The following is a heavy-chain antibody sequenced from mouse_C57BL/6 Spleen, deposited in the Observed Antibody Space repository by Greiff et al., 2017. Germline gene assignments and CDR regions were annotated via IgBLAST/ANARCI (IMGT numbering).Heavy chain of an antibody. J-gene: IGHJ2*01. Sequence: QVQLQQPGAELVKPGASVKLSCKASGYTFTSYWMHWVKQRPGQGLEWIGMIHPNSGSTNYNEKFKSKATLTVDKSSSTAYMQLSSLTSDDSAVYDCARGGDYYGSRRGLDYWGQGTTLTVSS. V-gene: IGHV1-64*01. D-gene: IGHD1-1*01. CDR3: ARGGDYYGSRRGLDY. CDR2: IHPNSGST. CDR1: GYTFTSYW.